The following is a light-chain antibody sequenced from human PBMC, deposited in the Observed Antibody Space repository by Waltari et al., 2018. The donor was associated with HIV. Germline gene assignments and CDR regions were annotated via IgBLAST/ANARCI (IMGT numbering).Light chain of an antibody. Sequence: SALTQPPSASGSPGQSVTISCTGTTADVGGYNHVSWYQQHPGKAPKFLIFEVNQRPSGVPNLFSGSKSGNTASLTVSGLQAEDEAHYYCVSYAGVNDRWAFGGGTKLTV. J-gene: IGLJ3*02. CDR2: EVN. V-gene: IGLV2-8*01. CDR3: VSYAGVNDRWA. CDR1: TADVGGYNH.